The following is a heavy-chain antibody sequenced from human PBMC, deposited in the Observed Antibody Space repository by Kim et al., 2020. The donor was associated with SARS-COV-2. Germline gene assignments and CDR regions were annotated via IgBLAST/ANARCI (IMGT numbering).Heavy chain of an antibody. D-gene: IGHD6-13*01. CDR2: IYSGGST. CDR3: ARDELAGDSSSWYGY. Sequence: GGSLGLSCAASGFTVSSNYMSWVRQAPGKGLEWVSVIYSGGSTYYADSVKGRFTISRDNSKNTLYLQMNSLRAEDTAVYYCARDELAGDSSSWYGYWGQGTLVTVSS. CDR1: GFTVSSNY. V-gene: IGHV3-66*02. J-gene: IGHJ4*02.